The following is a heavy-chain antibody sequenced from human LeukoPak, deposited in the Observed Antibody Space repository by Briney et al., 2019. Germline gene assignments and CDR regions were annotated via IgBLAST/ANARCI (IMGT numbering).Heavy chain of an antibody. CDR3: AKDRDYGGDADPAVFDL. J-gene: IGHJ3*01. Sequence: PGGSLRLSCAASGFTFDDYAMHWVRQVPGKGLEWVSGISWSSGSTAYVDSVKGRFTISRDNAKNALYLQMSSLRPEDTALYYCAKDRDYGGDADPAVFDLWGQGTMVTVSS. D-gene: IGHD4-23*01. CDR2: ISWSSGST. V-gene: IGHV3-9*01. CDR1: GFTFDDYA.